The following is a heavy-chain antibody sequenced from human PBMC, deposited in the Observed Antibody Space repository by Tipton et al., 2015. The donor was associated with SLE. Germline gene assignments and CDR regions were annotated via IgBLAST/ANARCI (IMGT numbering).Heavy chain of an antibody. CDR1: GHSVTIYS. D-gene: IGHD3-16*01. J-gene: IGHJ4*02. V-gene: IGHV4-4*08. CDR3: ASGGGNYYFDF. CDR2: VSNTGGT. Sequence: TLSLTCSVSGHSVTIYSWSWIRQTPLKGLEWIGYVSNTGGTNYNPSLKSRVTMPVDTSKNQFSLNLRSVTASDAAVYYCASGGGNYYFDFWGQGTRVTVSS.